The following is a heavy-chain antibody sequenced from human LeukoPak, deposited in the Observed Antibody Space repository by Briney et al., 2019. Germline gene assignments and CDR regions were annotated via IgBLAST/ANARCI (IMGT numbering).Heavy chain of an antibody. CDR3: ARVAGDYVWGSYRMEYFDY. D-gene: IGHD3-16*02. V-gene: IGHV4-30-2*01. Sequence: PSETLSLTCTVSGDSISSGGHYWSWIRQPPGKGLEWIGYIYHSGSTYYNPSLKSRVTISVDRSKNQFSLKLSSVTAADTAVYYCARVAGDYVWGSYRMEYFDYWGQGTLVTVSS. CDR2: IYHSGST. CDR1: GDSISSGGHY. J-gene: IGHJ4*02.